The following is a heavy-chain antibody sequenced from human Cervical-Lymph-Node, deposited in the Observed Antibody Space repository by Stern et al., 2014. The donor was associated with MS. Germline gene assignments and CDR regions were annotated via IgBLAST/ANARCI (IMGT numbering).Heavy chain of an antibody. D-gene: IGHD1-26*01. CDR2: IWSDGSNQ. Sequence: MQLVESGGGVVQPGMSLRLSCAASGFIFSSYGMHWVRQTPGKGLEWMAVIWSDGSNQSYADSVKGRFTISRDNSKNTLFLQMNSLRAEDTAVYYCVRDHGTWGQGTLVAVSS. CDR3: VRDHGT. J-gene: IGHJ5*02. V-gene: IGHV3-33*01. CDR1: GFIFSSYG.